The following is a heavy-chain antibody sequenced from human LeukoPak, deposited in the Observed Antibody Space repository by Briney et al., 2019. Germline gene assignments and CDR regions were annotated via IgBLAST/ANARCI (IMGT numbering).Heavy chain of an antibody. CDR2: IYSSGST. V-gene: IGHV4-4*07. CDR1: GGSISSDY. J-gene: IGHJ5*02. Sequence: SETLSLTCNVSGGSISSDYWSGSRQPARKGLHWIGRIYSSGSTNYNPSLKSRVTMSVDTSKNQFSLKMSSVTAADTAVYYCARDPRMYWFDPWGQGTLVTVSS. CDR3: ARDPRMYWFDP.